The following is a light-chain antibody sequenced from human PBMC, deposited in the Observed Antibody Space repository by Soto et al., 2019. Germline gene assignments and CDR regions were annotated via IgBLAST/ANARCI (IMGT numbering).Light chain of an antibody. Sequence: EVVVTQSPATLSVSPGETVTLSCRSSQDITTFLAWYHQKPGQAPSLLIYGSSTRATRIPARFSGSGSGIEFTLTLSSLQSEDFGVYYCQQYKDWPLTFGGGTKVEIK. CDR1: QDITTF. CDR2: GSS. CDR3: QQYKDWPLT. J-gene: IGKJ4*02. V-gene: IGKV3-15*01.